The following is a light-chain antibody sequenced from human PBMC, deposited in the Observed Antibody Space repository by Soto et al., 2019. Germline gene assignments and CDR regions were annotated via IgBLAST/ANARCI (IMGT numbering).Light chain of an antibody. CDR1: QSVTSY. J-gene: IGKJ1*01. Sequence: EIVLTQSPGTLSLSPGERATLSCRASQSVTSYLAWYQQKPGHAPRLLIYASSTRATGIPDRFSGGGSGTDFTLTISRLEPEDFAVYYCQQYSTSQTFGQGTVLEI. CDR3: QQYSTSQT. CDR2: ASS. V-gene: IGKV3-20*01.